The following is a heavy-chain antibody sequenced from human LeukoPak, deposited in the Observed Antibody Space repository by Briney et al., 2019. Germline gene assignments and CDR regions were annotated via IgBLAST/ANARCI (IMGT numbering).Heavy chain of an antibody. CDR1: GYTFIRHW. CDR3: ARGRRDVFDI. Sequence: ASVKVSCKASGYTFIRHWMHWVRLAPGQGLEWVGLINPTGTATLYAQKFQGRITLTRDMSTSTDYMELRSLKSEDTAVYYCARGRRDVFDIWGQGTTVTVS. CDR2: INPTGTAT. J-gene: IGHJ3*02. V-gene: IGHV1-46*01.